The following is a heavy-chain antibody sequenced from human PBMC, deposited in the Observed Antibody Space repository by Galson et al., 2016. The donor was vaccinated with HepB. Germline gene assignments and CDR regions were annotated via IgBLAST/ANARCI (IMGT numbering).Heavy chain of an antibody. D-gene: IGHD2-15*01. CDR3: AGVVVAATNWFDP. J-gene: IGHJ5*02. CDR1: GFTFTTYW. Sequence: SLRLSCAASGFTFTTYWMSWVRQAPGKGLEWVANIKQDESEKFYVDSVKGRFTVSRDNAKNSLFLQMRSLRAEDTAVYFCAGVVVAATNWFDPWGQGTLVTVSS. V-gene: IGHV3-7*04. CDR2: IKQDESEK.